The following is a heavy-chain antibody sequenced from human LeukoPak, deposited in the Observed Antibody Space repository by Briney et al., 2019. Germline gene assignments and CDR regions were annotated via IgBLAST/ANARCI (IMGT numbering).Heavy chain of an antibody. V-gene: IGHV4-30-2*01. CDR1: GGSISSGGYS. Sequence: SETLSLTCAVSGGSISSGGYSWSWIRQPPGKGLEWIGYIYHSGSTYYNPSLKSRVTISVDRSKNQFSLKLSSVTAADTAVYYCARPPYSGSTAAFDIWGQGTMVTVSS. D-gene: IGHD1-26*01. CDR2: IYHSGST. J-gene: IGHJ3*02. CDR3: ARPPYSGSTAAFDI.